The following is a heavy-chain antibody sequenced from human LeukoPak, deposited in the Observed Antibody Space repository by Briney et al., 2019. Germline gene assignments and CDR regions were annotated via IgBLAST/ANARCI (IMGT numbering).Heavy chain of an antibody. CDR3: ARGDGEIAVAGTNFDY. D-gene: IGHD6-19*01. CDR2: ISYDGSNK. Sequence: GGSLRLSCAASGFTFSSYAMHWVRQAPGKGLEWVAVISYDGSNKYYADSVKGRFTISRDNSKNTLYLQMNSLRAEDTAVYYCARGDGEIAVAGTNFDYWGQGTLVTVSS. V-gene: IGHV3-30-3*01. J-gene: IGHJ4*02. CDR1: GFTFSSYA.